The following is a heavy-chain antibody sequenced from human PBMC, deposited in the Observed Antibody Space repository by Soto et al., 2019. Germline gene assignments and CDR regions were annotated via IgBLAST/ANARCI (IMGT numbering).Heavy chain of an antibody. CDR2: INTDNGNT. Sequence: QVQLVQSGAEVKKPGASVRVSCKASGYTFTSYGFHWVRQAPGQTFQWMGWINTDNGNTKYSQNFQGRVTITRDTSATTAYLDFSRLTSDDTAIYYCARGYGSGTYSGFDFWGPGTLVTVSS. CDR1: GYTFTSYG. V-gene: IGHV1-3*04. J-gene: IGHJ4*02. D-gene: IGHD3-10*01. CDR3: ARGYGSGTYSGFDF.